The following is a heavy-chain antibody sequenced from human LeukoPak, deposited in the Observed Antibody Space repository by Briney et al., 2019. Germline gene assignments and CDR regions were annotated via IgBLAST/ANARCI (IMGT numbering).Heavy chain of an antibody. CDR2: INSFGSST. CDR1: GFTFRSYW. CDR3: ARPHSYYYDSSGYYVN. D-gene: IGHD3-22*01. J-gene: IGHJ4*02. Sequence: GGSLRLSCAASGFTFRSYWMLWVRQAPGKGVVWVSRINSFGSSTSYADSVKGRFTISRHNAKNTLYLQMNSLRAEDTSVYYCARPHSYYYDSSGYYVNWGQGTLVTVSS. V-gene: IGHV3-74*01.